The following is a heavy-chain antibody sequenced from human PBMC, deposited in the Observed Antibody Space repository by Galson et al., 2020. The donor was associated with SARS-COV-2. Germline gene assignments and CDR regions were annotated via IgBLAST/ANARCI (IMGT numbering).Heavy chain of an antibody. J-gene: IGHJ4*02. CDR3: ARLSSSGWCFDY. V-gene: IGHV1-2*02. CDR1: GYTFTGYY. D-gene: IGHD6-19*01. Sequence: ASVKVSCKASGYTFTGYYMHWVRRAPGQGLEWMGWINPNSGGTSYAQQSQGRVTLTTDTSINTAYMELSRLRSDDTAVYYCARLSSSGWCFDYWGQGTLVTVSS. CDR2: INPNSGGT.